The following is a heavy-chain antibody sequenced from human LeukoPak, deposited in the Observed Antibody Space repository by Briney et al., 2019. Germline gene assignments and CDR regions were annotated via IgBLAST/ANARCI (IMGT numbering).Heavy chain of an antibody. CDR1: GFTFNTYS. J-gene: IGHJ4*02. CDR2: ISSSRGTI. V-gene: IGHV3-48*04. Sequence: GGSLRLSCVPSGFTFNTYSMNGFRQAPAKGLEWISYISSSRGTIYYADSVKDRFTISRDNAKNSLYLQMNSLRAEDTAVYYCARGRDLFDSWGQGTLVIVSS. CDR3: ARGRDLFDS.